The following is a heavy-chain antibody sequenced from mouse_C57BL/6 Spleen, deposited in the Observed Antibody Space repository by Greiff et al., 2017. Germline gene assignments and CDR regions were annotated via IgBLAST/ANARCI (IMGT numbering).Heavy chain of an antibody. Sequence: EVKLVESGGGLVKPGGSLKLSCAASGFTFSSYAMSWVRQTPETRLEWVATISDGGSYTYYPDNVKGRFTIARDNAKNNLYLQMSHLKSEDTDMYYCARGEGRDYFDYWGQGTTLTVSS. J-gene: IGHJ2*01. CDR1: GFTFSSYA. V-gene: IGHV5-4*03. CDR3: ARGEGRDYFDY. CDR2: ISDGGSYT. D-gene: IGHD2-13*01.